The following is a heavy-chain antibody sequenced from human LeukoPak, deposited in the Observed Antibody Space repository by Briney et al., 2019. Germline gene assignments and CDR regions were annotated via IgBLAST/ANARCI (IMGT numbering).Heavy chain of an antibody. CDR3: AKSQFIVVVVAAGGVGAFDI. J-gene: IGHJ3*02. V-gene: IGHV3-23*01. Sequence: GGSLRLSCAASGFTFSSYAMSWVRQAPGEGLEWVSAISGSGGNTYYADSVKGRFTISRDNSKNTLYLQMNSLRAEDTAVYYCAKSQFIVVVVAAGGVGAFDIWGQGTMVAVSS. CDR1: GFTFSSYA. CDR2: ISGSGGNT. D-gene: IGHD2-15*01.